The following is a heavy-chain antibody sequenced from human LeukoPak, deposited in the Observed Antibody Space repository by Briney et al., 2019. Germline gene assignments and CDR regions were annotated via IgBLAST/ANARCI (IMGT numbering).Heavy chain of an antibody. J-gene: IGHJ4*02. CDR1: GFTFSNYA. Sequence: GGSLRLSCAASGFTFSNYAMSWVRQAPGKGLEWVSAISGSGGSTYYADSVKGRFTISRDISKNTLYLQMNSLRAEDTAVYYCAKLTLGYCSGGRCFFDYWGQGTLVTVSS. D-gene: IGHD2-15*01. V-gene: IGHV3-23*01. CDR2: ISGSGGST. CDR3: AKLTLGYCSGGRCFFDY.